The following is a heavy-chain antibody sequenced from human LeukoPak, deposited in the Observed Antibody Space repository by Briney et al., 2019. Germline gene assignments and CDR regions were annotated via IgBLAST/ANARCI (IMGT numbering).Heavy chain of an antibody. J-gene: IGHJ5*02. CDR1: GGSISSGGYS. D-gene: IGHD3-10*01. CDR3: ARVKNHYGSGSIFWFDP. CDR2: IYHSGST. V-gene: IGHV4-30-2*01. Sequence: SQTLSLTCAVSGGSISSGGYSWSWIRQPPGKGLEWIGYIYHSGSTYYNPSLKSRVTISVDRSKNQFSLKLSSVTAADTAVYYCARVKNHYGSGSIFWFDPWGQGTLVTVSS.